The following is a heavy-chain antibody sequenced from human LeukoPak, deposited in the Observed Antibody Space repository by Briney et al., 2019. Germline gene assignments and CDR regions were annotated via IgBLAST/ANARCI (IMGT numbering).Heavy chain of an antibody. CDR2: INASGGST. CDR3: ARDIHSGVWFGELPPLYWFDP. D-gene: IGHD3-10*01. Sequence: GASVRVSFKASGYTFTIYYMHWVRQAPGQGGEGMGLINASGGSTSYAQKLQGRVTMTSDMSTCTVYMALTSLRSEATAVYYCARDIHSGVWFGELPPLYWFDPWGQGTLVTVSS. CDR1: GYTFTIYY. J-gene: IGHJ5*02. V-gene: IGHV1-46*01.